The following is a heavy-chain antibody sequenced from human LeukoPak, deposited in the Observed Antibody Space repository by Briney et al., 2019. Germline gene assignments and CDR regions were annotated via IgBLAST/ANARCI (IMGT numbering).Heavy chain of an antibody. V-gene: IGHV1-18*04. CDR2: ISAYNGNT. CDR1: GYTFTRYY. CDR3: ARLIQLWSPGG. D-gene: IGHD5-18*01. J-gene: IGHJ4*02. Sequence: GASVRVSYKASGYTFTRYYMHWVRQAPGQGLEWMGWISAYNGNTNYPQKLQGRVTMTTDTSTSTAYMELSRLRSDDTAVYYCARLIQLWSPGGWGQGTLVTVSS.